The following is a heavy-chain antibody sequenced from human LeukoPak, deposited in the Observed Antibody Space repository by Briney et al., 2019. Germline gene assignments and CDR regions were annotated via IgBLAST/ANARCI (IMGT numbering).Heavy chain of an antibody. J-gene: IGHJ3*02. D-gene: IGHD4-23*01. CDR3: ARGYVGGNSRDAFDI. CDR2: IIPIFGTA. V-gene: IGHV1-69*05. Sequence: VASVKVSCKASGGTFSSYAISWVRQAPGQGLEWMGGIIPIFGTANYAQKFQGRVTITTDESTSTAYMELSSLRSEDTAVYYCARGYVGGNSRDAFDIWGQGTMVTVSS. CDR1: GGTFSSYA.